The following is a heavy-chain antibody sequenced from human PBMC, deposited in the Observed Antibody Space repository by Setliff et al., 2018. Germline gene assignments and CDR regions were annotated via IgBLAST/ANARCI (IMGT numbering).Heavy chain of an antibody. J-gene: IGHJ3*02. Sequence: GGSLRLSCAASGFTFSSYAMHWVRQAPGKGLEWVSTINWDGATTAYADSVKGRFTISRDNARKFLYLHMNSLRDEDTALYHCTRFGDRNGIGIWGQGTMVTVSS. CDR1: GFTFSSYA. V-gene: IGHV3-20*01. D-gene: IGHD1-26*01. CDR3: TRFGDRNGIGI. CDR2: INWDGATT.